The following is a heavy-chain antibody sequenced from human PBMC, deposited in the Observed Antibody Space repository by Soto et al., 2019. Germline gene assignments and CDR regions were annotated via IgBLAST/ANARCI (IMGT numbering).Heavy chain of an antibody. Sequence: GGSLRLSCAASGFTFSSYAMSWVRQAPGKGLEWVSAISGSGGSTYYADSVKGRFTISRDNSKNTLYLQMNSLRAEDTAVYHCAKDHSVLRFLEWLVDAFDIWGQGTMVTVSS. CDR3: AKDHSVLRFLEWLVDAFDI. V-gene: IGHV3-23*01. CDR2: ISGSGGST. CDR1: GFTFSSYA. D-gene: IGHD3-3*01. J-gene: IGHJ3*02.